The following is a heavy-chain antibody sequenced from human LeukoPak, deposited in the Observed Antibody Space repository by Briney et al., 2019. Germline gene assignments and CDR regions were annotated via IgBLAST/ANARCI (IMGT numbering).Heavy chain of an antibody. J-gene: IGHJ4*02. CDR2: IYTSGST. CDR1: GGSISSGSYY. Sequence: PSQTLSLTCTVSGGSISSGSYYWSWIRQPARKGLEWIGRIYTSGSTNYNPSLKSRVTISVDTSKNQFSLKLSSVTAADTAVYYCARGSAAPGLDYWGQGTLVTVSS. D-gene: IGHD6-13*01. CDR3: ARGSAAPGLDY. V-gene: IGHV4-61*02.